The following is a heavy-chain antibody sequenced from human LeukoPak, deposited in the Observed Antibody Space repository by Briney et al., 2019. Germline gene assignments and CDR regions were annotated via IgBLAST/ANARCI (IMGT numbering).Heavy chain of an antibody. V-gene: IGHV3-30*04. Sequence: PGGSLRLSCAASGFTFHSYAMHWVRQAPGKGLEWLAVISYDGNNKYNADSVKGRFIISRDNSKNTLYLQMNSLRPDDTAVYYCARDFLSYFDFWSGTDYWGQGTLVTVSS. CDR2: ISYDGNNK. J-gene: IGHJ4*02. CDR3: ARDFLSYFDFWSGTDY. D-gene: IGHD3-3*01. CDR1: GFTFHSYA.